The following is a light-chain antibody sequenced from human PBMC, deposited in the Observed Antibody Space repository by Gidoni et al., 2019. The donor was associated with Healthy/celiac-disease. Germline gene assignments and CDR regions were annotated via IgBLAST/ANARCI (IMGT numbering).Light chain of an antibody. CDR3: QQDNSYPGT. J-gene: IGKJ1*01. CDR2: DAS. V-gene: IGKV1-5*01. CDR1: QSISSW. Sequence: DIQMTQSPSTLSASVGDRVTITCRASQSISSWLAWYQQKPGKAPKLLIYDASSLESGVPSRFSGSGSGTEFTLTISSLQPDDFATYYCQQDNSYPGTFGKGTKVEIK.